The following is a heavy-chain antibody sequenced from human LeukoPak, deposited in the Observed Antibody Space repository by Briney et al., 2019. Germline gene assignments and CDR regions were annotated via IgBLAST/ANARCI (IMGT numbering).Heavy chain of an antibody. CDR2: IWYDGSNK. CDR3: AREEWFGEFLYYYYMDV. D-gene: IGHD3-10*01. J-gene: IGHJ6*03. CDR1: GFTFSSYG. V-gene: IGHV3-33*01. Sequence: GGSLRLSCAASGFTFSSYGMHWVRQAPGKGLEWVAVIWYDGSNKYYADSVKGRFTISRDNSKNTLYLQMNSLRAEDTAVYYCAREEWFGEFLYYYYMDVWGKGTTVTVSS.